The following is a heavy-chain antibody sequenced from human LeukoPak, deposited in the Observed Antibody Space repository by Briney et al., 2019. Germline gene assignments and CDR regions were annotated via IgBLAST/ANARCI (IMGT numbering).Heavy chain of an antibody. CDR2: IYSVGST. D-gene: IGHD5-24*01. CDR3: AKELDGYNSLFDY. CDR1: GFTVSNNY. V-gene: IGHV3-66*01. J-gene: IGHJ4*02. Sequence: PGGSLRLSCAASGFTVSNNYMSWVRQAPGKGLEWVSVIYSVGSTYYADSVKGRFIVSRDNSKNTLHLQMNNLRVEDTAVYYCAKELDGYNSLFDYWGQGTLVTVSS.